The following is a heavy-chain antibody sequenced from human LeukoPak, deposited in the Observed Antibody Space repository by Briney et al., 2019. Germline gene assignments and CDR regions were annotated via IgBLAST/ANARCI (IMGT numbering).Heavy chain of an antibody. J-gene: IGHJ5*02. CDR3: AKSGSTYCSGGSCYPNWFDP. D-gene: IGHD2-15*01. Sequence: GGSLRLSCAASGFTFSDYYMSWIRQAPGKGLEWVAVLSYDGSNEYYGDSVKGRFTISRDNSKNTLYLQMNSLRAEDTAVYYCAKSGSTYCSGGSCYPNWFDPWGQGTLVTVSS. CDR1: GFTFSDYY. CDR2: LSYDGSNE. V-gene: IGHV3-30*18.